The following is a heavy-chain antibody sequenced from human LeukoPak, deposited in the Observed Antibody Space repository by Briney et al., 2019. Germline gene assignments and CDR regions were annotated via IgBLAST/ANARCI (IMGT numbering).Heavy chain of an antibody. V-gene: IGHV3-48*01. D-gene: IGHD6-6*01. CDR2: ISSSSSTI. J-gene: IGHJ5*02. Sequence: GRSPRLSCAASGFTFSSYSMNWVRPAPGKGMGWVSYISSSSSTIYYADSVKGRFTIFRDNSKNSRYLQMNSLRAEDTAVYYCARDGGTSSSHNWFDPWGQGTLVTVSS. CDR3: ARDGGTSSSHNWFDP. CDR1: GFTFSSYS.